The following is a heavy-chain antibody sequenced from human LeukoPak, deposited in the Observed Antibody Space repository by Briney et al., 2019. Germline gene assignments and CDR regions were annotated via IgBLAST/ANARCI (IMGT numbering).Heavy chain of an antibody. CDR1: GGSICSGGYS. CDR2: IYHSGST. D-gene: IGHD6-13*01. Sequence: SQTLSLTCAVSGGSICSGGYSWSWIRQPPGKGLEWIGYIYHSGSTYYNPSLKSRVTISVDRSKNQFSLKLSSVTAADTAVYYCARGGSSSWYVFPDISNWFDPWGQGTLVTVSS. J-gene: IGHJ5*02. V-gene: IGHV4-30-2*01. CDR3: ARGGSSSWYVFPDISNWFDP.